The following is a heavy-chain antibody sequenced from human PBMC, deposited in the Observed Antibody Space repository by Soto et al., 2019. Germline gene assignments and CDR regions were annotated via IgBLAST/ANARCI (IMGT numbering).Heavy chain of an antibody. J-gene: IGHJ6*03. CDR2: IYYSGST. D-gene: IGHD3-3*01. CDR3: AGIVRGYDFWGGFPYVPPTHLYMDV. Sequence: PSETLSLTCTVSGGSISSYYWSWIRQPPGKGLEWIGYIYYSGSTNYTPSPKSRVTKSVDTSKNQFPLKLSSVTAAATAVYYCAGIVRGYDFWGGFPYVPPTHLYMDVWGKGPTVTVSS. V-gene: IGHV4-59*08. CDR1: GGSISSYY.